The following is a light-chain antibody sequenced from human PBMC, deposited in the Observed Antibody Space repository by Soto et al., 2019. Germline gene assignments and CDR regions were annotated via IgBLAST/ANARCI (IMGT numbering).Light chain of an antibody. Sequence: EIVLTQSPGTLSLSPGVRATLSCRVRQSVTNNYLAWYQQKPGQAPRLLVYGAFSRATGIPDRLSGGGSWTDFTLTVNRLEPQDFAVYYCQQYVSSPLTFGQGTKVEIK. CDR3: QQYVSSPLT. CDR1: QSVTNNY. J-gene: IGKJ1*01. V-gene: IGKV3-20*01. CDR2: GAF.